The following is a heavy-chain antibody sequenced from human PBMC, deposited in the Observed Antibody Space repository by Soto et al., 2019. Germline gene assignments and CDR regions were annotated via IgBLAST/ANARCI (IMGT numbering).Heavy chain of an antibody. V-gene: IGHV3-33*01. CDR2: IWYDGSNK. Sequence: QVQVVESGGGVVQPGKSLRLSCAASGFTFSKYGLHWVRQAPGKGLEWVAYIWYDGSNKYYADSVKGRFTISRDNSKNTLYLQMNSLRGGDTAIYYCARDMYSSSWHKADYYYYAVEVWGQGTTVIVSS. CDR3: ARDMYSSSWHKADYYYYAVEV. CDR1: GFTFSKYG. D-gene: IGHD6-13*01. J-gene: IGHJ6*02.